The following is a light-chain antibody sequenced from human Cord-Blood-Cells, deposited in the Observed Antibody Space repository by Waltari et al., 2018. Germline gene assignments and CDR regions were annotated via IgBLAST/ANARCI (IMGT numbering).Light chain of an antibody. J-gene: IGLJ2*01. V-gene: IGLV3-19*01. CDR2: GKN. CDR1: GLRSSY. Sequence: SSELTQDPAVSVALGQTVRLTCQGDGLRSSYTSWYQQKPGQAPVLVIYGKNNRPSGIPDRFSGSSSGNTASLTITGAQAEDEADYYCNSRDSSGNHVVFGGGTKLTVL. CDR3: NSRDSSGNHVV.